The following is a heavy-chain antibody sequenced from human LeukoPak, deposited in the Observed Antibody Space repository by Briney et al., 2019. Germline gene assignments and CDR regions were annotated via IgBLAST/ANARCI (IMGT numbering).Heavy chain of an antibody. CDR3: VSRQIRAVSRHYDFWSGQLMAAFDI. CDR1: GFNFSSYS. J-gene: IGHJ3*02. D-gene: IGHD3-3*01. Sequence: GGSLRLSCAASGFNFSSYSMHWARQAPGKGLEWISYISSTSSTIYYADSLKGRFTISRDNAKNSLSLQMSSLRAEDTAVYYCVSRQIRAVSRHYDFWSGQLMAAFDIWGQGTMVTVSS. V-gene: IGHV3-48*01. CDR2: ISSTSSTI.